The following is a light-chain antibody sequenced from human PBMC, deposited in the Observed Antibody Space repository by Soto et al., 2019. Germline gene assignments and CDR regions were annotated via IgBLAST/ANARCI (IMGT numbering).Light chain of an antibody. CDR2: EVS. V-gene: IGLV2-14*01. J-gene: IGLJ1*01. Sequence: QSVLTQPPSVSGSPGQSITISCTGTSSDVGGYDFVSWYQQHPGKAPKLMIYEVSNRPSGVSNRFSGSKSGNTASLTISGLQAEDEADYYCSSYTSINTLVFGIGTKLTVL. CDR1: SSDVGGYDF. CDR3: SSYTSINTLV.